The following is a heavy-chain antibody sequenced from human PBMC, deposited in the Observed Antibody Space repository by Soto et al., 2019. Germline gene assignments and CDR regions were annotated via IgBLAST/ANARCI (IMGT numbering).Heavy chain of an antibody. D-gene: IGHD3-10*01. Sequence: QVQLVQSGAEVKKPGSSVKVSCKASGGIFSTYAISWLRQDPGQGLEWMGGIIPIFGTPNYAQRFQGRVTITADESTNTSYMELRRLKSEDTAVYYCARDRDDYGSGNYYNRIDFWGQGTLVTVSS. CDR1: GGIFSTYA. V-gene: IGHV1-69*01. J-gene: IGHJ4*02. CDR2: IIPIFGTP. CDR3: ARDRDDYGSGNYYNRIDF.